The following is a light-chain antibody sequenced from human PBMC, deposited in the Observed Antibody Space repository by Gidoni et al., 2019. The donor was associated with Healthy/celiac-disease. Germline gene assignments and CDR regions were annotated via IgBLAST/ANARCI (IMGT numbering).Light chain of an antibody. CDR3: SSYTSSSTFYV. CDR1: SSDVGGYNY. J-gene: IGLJ1*01. Sequence: QSALTQPASVSGSPGQSINISFTGTSSDVGGYNYVSWYQQHPGKAPKLMIYDVSNRPSGVSNRFSGSKSGNTASLTISGLQAEDEADYYCSSYTSSSTFYVFGTGTKVTVL. CDR2: DVS. V-gene: IGLV2-14*03.